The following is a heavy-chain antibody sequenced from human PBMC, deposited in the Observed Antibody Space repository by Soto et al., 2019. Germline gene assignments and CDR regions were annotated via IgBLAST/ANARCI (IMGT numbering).Heavy chain of an antibody. D-gene: IGHD3-22*01. J-gene: IGHJ4*01. CDR1: GYTFTSYG. CDR2: ISAYNGNT. V-gene: IGHV1-18*01. CDR3: ARLLGDVRDYYDSSGYYYYFDY. Sequence: ASVKVSCKASGYTFTSYGISWVRQAPGQGLEWMGWISAYNGNTNYAQKLQGRVTMTTDTSTSTAYMELRSLRSDDTAVYYCARLLGDVRDYYDSSGYYYYFDYWGHGTLVTVSS.